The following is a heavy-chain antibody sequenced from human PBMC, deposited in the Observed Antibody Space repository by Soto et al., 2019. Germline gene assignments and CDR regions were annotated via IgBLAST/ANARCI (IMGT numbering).Heavy chain of an antibody. CDR1: GFTFSYYG. Sequence: PGGSLRLSCAASGFTFSYYGMHWVRQAPGKGLEWVSIISGSGGTTYYADSVKGRFTISRDNSKNTLYLQMNSLRAEDTAVYYCARDKGVTHVEMATIHYYGMDVWGQGTTVTVSS. D-gene: IGHD5-12*01. CDR3: ARDKGVTHVEMATIHYYGMDV. V-gene: IGHV3-23*01. CDR2: ISGSGGTT. J-gene: IGHJ6*02.